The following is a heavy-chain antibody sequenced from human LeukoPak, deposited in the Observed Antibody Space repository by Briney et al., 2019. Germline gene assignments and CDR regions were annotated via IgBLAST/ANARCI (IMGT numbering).Heavy chain of an antibody. V-gene: IGHV1-18*01. CDR1: GYTFTSYG. CDR2: ISAYNGST. CDR3: ARDSRSVVVVAKPPNWFDP. D-gene: IGHD2-15*01. Sequence: ASVKVSCKASGYTFTSYGISWVRQAPGQGLEWMGWISAYNGSTNYAQKLQGRVTMTTDTSTSTAYMELRSLRSDDTAVYYCARDSRSVVVVAKPPNWFDPWGQGTLVTVSS. J-gene: IGHJ5*02.